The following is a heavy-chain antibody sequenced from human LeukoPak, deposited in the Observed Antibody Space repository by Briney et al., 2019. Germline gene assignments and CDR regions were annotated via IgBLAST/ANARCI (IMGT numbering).Heavy chain of an antibody. J-gene: IGHJ4*02. CDR2: IYTRGSA. Sequence: TSETLSLTCTVSGGPISSYYWGWIRQPAGKGLEWIGRIYTRGSANYNPCLKSRVTMSVDMSKNQFSLKLSSVTAADTAVYYCARGKMATDFDYWGQGTLVTVSS. CDR1: GGPISSYY. D-gene: IGHD5-24*01. V-gene: IGHV4-4*07. CDR3: ARGKMATDFDY.